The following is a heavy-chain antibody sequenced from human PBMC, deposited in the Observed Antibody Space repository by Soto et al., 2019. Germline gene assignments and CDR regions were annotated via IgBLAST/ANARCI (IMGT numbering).Heavy chain of an antibody. CDR3: ARSQKHFDY. Sequence: SETLSLTCTVSGGSISSYYWSWIRQPPGKGLEWIGYIYYSGSTNYNPSLKSRVTISVDTSKNQFSLKLSSVTAADTAVYYCARSQKHFDYWGQGTLVTVSS. CDR2: IYYSGST. J-gene: IGHJ4*02. V-gene: IGHV4-59*08. CDR1: GGSISSYY.